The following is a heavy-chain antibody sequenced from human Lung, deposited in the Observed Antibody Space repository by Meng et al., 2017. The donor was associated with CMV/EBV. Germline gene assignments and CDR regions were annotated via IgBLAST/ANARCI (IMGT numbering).Heavy chain of an antibody. D-gene: IGHD6-13*01. CDR3: ARDLGYSSSWYFQYYFDC. CDR1: GYTLTNYY. V-gene: IGHV1-46*01. Sequence: ASVKVSCKGSGYTLTNYYIHWVRQAPGQGLEWMGIINPSDNTTIYAQKFQGRVTMTRDTSTSTVYMQLSSLKSDDTALYYCARDLGYSSSWYFQYYFDCWGQGTLVTVSS. CDR2: INPSDNTT. J-gene: IGHJ4*02.